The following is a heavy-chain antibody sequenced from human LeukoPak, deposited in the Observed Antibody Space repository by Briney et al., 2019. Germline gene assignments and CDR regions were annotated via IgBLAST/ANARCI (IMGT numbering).Heavy chain of an antibody. J-gene: IGHJ6*03. CDR3: ARGHLGAYYYYMDV. CDR1: GYTFTGYY. V-gene: IGHV1-2*02. D-gene: IGHD1-26*01. Sequence: ASVKVSCKASGYTFTGYYLHWVRQAPGQGLQWMGWINPHSGGTNYAQNFQGRVTMTRDTSISTAYMEMSRLRSDDTAVYYCARGHLGAYYYYMDVWGIGTTLTVSS. CDR2: INPHSGGT.